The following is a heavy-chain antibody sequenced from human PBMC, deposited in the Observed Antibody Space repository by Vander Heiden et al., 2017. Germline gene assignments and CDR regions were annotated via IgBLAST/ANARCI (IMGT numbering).Heavy chain of an antibody. CDR1: GFTFSSYA. V-gene: IGHV3-23*01. Sequence: EVQLLESGGGLVQPGGSLRLSCAAPGFTFSSYAMSWVRQAPGKGLEWVSGISGSGATTYYTDSVKGRFTISRDNSKNTLYLQMNSLRADDTAVYYCAKAHQYTGSWYYYWGQGTLVAVSS. D-gene: IGHD6-13*01. CDR2: ISGSGATT. J-gene: IGHJ4*02. CDR3: AKAHQYTGSWYYY.